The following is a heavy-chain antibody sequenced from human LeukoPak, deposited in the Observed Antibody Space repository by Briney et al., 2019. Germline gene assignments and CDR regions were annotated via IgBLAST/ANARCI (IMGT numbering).Heavy chain of an antibody. CDR3: ARERGGDYDDSSGYPLDY. CDR2: IIPIFGTA. D-gene: IGHD3-22*01. Sequence: SSVKVSCKASGGTFSSYAISWVRQAPGQGLEWMGGIIPIFGTANYAQKFQGRVTITTDESTSTAYMELSSLRSEDTAVYYCARERGGDYDDSSGYPLDYWGQGSLVTVSS. J-gene: IGHJ4*02. V-gene: IGHV1-69*05. CDR1: GGTFSSYA.